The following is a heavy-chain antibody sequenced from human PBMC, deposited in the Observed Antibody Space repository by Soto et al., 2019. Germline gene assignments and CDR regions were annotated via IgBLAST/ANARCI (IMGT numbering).Heavy chain of an antibody. J-gene: IGHJ6*04. Sequence: SETLSLTCTVSGGSISSYYWSWIRQPPGKGLEWIGYIYYSGSTNYNPPLKSRVTISVDTSKNQFSLKLSSVTAADTAVYYCARLRVIFGVVDVWGKGTKVTVSS. CDR2: IYYSGST. D-gene: IGHD3-3*01. CDR3: ARLRVIFGVVDV. CDR1: GGSISSYY. V-gene: IGHV4-59*01.